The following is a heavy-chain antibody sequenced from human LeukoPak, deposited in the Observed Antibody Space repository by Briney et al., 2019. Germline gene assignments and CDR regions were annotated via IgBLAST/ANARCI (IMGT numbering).Heavy chain of an antibody. CDR3: ARVTGEDYFDY. V-gene: IGHV1-18*01. CDR2: ISAYNGNT. Sequence: ASVKVSCKASGYTFTSYGISWVRQAPGQGLDWMGWISAYNGNTNYAQKLQGRVTMTTDTSTRTAYMELRRLRSDDTAVYYCARVTGEDYFDYWGQGTLVTVSS. J-gene: IGHJ4*02. D-gene: IGHD7-27*01. CDR1: GYTFTSYG.